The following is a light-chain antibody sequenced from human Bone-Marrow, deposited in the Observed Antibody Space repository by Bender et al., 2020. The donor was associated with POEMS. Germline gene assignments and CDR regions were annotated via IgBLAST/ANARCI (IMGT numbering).Light chain of an antibody. CDR3: QVWDSTTDHPWV. CDR1: NIGTKS. J-gene: IGLJ3*02. Sequence: SSVLAQPPAVSVAPGKTARLTCGGDNIGTKSVHWYQQKPGQAPVLVVYNDNVRPSGIPERFSGSNSGNTATLSIARDEAGDEADYYCQVWDSTTDHPWVFGGGTRVTVL. V-gene: IGLV3-21*03. CDR2: NDN.